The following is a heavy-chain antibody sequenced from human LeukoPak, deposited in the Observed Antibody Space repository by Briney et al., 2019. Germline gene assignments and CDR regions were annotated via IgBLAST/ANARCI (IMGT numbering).Heavy chain of an antibody. CDR1: GFTFSSYG. V-gene: IGHV3-33*06. CDR2: ILSDGSKE. J-gene: IGHJ4*02. D-gene: IGHD2-15*01. Sequence: GGSLRLSCAASGFTFSSYGMHWVRQAPGKGLERVAVILSDGSKEFYTDSVKGRFTISRDNSKNTLYLQMNSLRAEDTAVYYCAKGYCSGGSCYEYYFDYWGQGTLVTVSS. CDR3: AKGYCSGGSCYEYYFDY.